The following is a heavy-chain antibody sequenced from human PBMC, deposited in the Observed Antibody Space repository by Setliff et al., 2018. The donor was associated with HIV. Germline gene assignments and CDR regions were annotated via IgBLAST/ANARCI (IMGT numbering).Heavy chain of an antibody. V-gene: IGHV3-23*01. J-gene: IGHJ4*02. CDR2: ISGSGDIT. Sequence: GESLKISCAASGFSFRSYAVSWVRQAPGKGLEWVSVISGSGDITYYRESVKGRFTVSRDNSNNTVYLQLNSLRAEDTAMYYCAKTQTVITVYGPFDSWGQGTPVTVSS. CDR1: GFSFRSYA. D-gene: IGHD4-4*01. CDR3: AKTQTVITVYGPFDS.